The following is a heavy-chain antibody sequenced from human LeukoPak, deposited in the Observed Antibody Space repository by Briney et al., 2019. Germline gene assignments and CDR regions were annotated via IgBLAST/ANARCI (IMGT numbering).Heavy chain of an antibody. D-gene: IGHD2-15*01. CDR1: GFPFSSYW. CDR3: ARDPGWSSFDI. V-gene: IGHV3-7*01. CDR2: MKEDGSVK. J-gene: IGHJ3*02. Sequence: GGSLRLSCVASGFPFSSYWMSWVRQAPGKGLEFVANMKEDGSVKNYVDSVKGRFTISRDNAENSVYLQMSSLRAEDTALYYCARDPGWSSFDIWGQGAVVTVSS.